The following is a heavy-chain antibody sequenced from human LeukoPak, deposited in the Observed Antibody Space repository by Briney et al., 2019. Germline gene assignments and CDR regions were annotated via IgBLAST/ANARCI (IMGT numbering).Heavy chain of an antibody. Sequence: PSQTLSLTCTVSGXSISSGGYYWSWIRQHPGKGLEWIGYIYYSGSTYYNPSLKSRVTISVDTSKNQFSLKLSSVTAADTAVYYCARDRDYGDYPPAYYYYGMDVWGQGTTVTVSS. V-gene: IGHV4-31*03. CDR3: ARDRDYGDYPPAYYYYGMDV. CDR2: IYYSGST. D-gene: IGHD4-17*01. CDR1: GXSISSGGYY. J-gene: IGHJ6*02.